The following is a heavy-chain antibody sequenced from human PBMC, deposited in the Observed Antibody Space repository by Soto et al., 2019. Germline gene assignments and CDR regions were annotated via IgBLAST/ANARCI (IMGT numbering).Heavy chain of an antibody. D-gene: IGHD2-15*01. Sequence: QVQLVQSGAEVKKPGSSVKVSCKASGGTFSSYAISWVRQAPGQGLEWMGGIIPIFGTANYAQKFQGRVTITADESTSTAYMELSSLISEDTAVYYCARAFCSGGSCYSVIGYYYYGMDVWGQGTTVTVSS. J-gene: IGHJ6*02. CDR1: GGTFSSYA. CDR3: ARAFCSGGSCYSVIGYYYYGMDV. CDR2: IIPIFGTA. V-gene: IGHV1-69*01.